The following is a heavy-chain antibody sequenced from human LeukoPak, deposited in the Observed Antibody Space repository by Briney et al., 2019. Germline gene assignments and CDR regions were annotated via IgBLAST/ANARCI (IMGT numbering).Heavy chain of an antibody. J-gene: IGHJ4*02. Sequence: SQTLSLTCTVSGDSINIHHHFWGWIHQHPGKGLEWIGYVNYIGSTFYNPSLKSRVTISLDTSKNQISLNLTTVTAADTAVYYCAREGGNFDFDSWGQGSLVTVSS. V-gene: IGHV4-31*03. D-gene: IGHD4-23*01. CDR3: AREGGNFDFDS. CDR2: VNYIGST. CDR1: GDSINIHHHF.